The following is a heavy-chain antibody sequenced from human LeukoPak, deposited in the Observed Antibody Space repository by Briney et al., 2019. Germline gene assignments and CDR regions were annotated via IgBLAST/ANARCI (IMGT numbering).Heavy chain of an antibody. Sequence: ASVKVSCKVSGYTLTELSMHWVRQAPGKGLEWMGGFDPEDGETIYAQKFQGRVTMTEDTSTDTAYMELSSLRSEDTAVYYCATGGDYGYYYYYYGMDVWGQGTTVTASS. CDR3: ATGGDYGYYYYYYGMDV. CDR1: GYTLTELS. J-gene: IGHJ6*02. CDR2: FDPEDGET. V-gene: IGHV1-24*01. D-gene: IGHD4-17*01.